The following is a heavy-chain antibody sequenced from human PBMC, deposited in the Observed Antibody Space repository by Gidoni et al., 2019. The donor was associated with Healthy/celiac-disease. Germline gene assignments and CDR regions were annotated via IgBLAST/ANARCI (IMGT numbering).Heavy chain of an antibody. V-gene: IGHV3-15*01. CDR2: IKSKTDGGTT. Sequence: EVQLVESGGGLVTPGGSLRLSCAASGFTFSNDWMSGVRQAPGKGLEWVGRIKSKTDGGTTDYAAPVKGRFTISRDDSKNTLYLQMNSLKTEDTAVYYCTTHRYNWNMDYYFDYWGQGTLVTVSS. CDR3: TTHRYNWNMDYYFDY. D-gene: IGHD1-20*01. J-gene: IGHJ4*02. CDR1: GFTFSNDW.